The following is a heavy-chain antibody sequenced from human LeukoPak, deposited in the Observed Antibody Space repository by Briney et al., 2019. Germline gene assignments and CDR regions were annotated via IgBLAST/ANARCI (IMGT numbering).Heavy chain of an antibody. CDR2: IYYSGST. Sequence: SETLSLTCTVSGGSISSGGYYWSWIRQHPGKGLEWIGYIYYSGSTYYNPSLKSRVTISVDTSKNQFSLKLSSVTAADTAVYYCARAKSSGTISKYYFDYWGQGTLVTVSS. CDR1: GGSISSGGYY. D-gene: IGHD6-19*01. J-gene: IGHJ4*02. CDR3: ARAKSSGTISKYYFDY. V-gene: IGHV4-31*03.